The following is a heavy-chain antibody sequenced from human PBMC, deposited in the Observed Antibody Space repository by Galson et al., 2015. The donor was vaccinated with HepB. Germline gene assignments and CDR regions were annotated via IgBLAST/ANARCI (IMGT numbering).Heavy chain of an antibody. CDR1: GFTFSSYA. D-gene: IGHD3-3*01. CDR2: ISGSSGST. CDR3: AKPLDFWSGYVFDY. V-gene: IGHV3-23*01. Sequence: CAASGFTFSSYAMGWVRQAPGKGLEWVSAISGSSGSTYYADSVKGRFTISRDNSKNTLYLQMNSLRAEDTAVYYCAKPLDFWSGYVFDYWGQGTLVTVSS. J-gene: IGHJ4*02.